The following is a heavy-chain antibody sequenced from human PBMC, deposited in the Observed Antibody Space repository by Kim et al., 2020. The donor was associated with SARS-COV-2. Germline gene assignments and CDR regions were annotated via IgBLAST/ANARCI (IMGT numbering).Heavy chain of an antibody. CDR1: GFTLSSYW. V-gene: IGHV3-7*05. CDR3: ARDHGEAIARGWFDP. J-gene: IGHJ5*02. CDR2: IRQDGSEK. Sequence: GGSLRLSCAASGFTLSSYWMSWVRQAPGKGLEWVANIRQDGSEKYYVDSVRGRFTISRDNAKNSLYLQMNSLRAEDTAVYFCARDHGEAIARGWFDPWG. D-gene: IGHD3-16*02.